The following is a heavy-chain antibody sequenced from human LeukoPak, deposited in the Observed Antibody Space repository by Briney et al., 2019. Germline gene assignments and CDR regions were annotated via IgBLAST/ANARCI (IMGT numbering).Heavy chain of an antibody. V-gene: IGHV3-9*01. D-gene: IGHD2-15*01. CDR2: ISWNSGSI. J-gene: IGHJ4*02. Sequence: PGRSLRLSCAGSGFTFDDYAMHWVRQAPGKGLEWVSGISWNSGSIGYADSVKGRFTISRDNAKNSLYLQMNSLRAEDTALYYCAKEICSGGSCYFDYWGQGTLVTVSS. CDR1: GFTFDDYA. CDR3: AKEICSGGSCYFDY.